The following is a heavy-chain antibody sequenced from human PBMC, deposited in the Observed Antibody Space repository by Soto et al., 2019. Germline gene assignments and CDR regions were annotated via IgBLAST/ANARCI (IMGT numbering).Heavy chain of an antibody. CDR1: GFTFSSYW. Sequence: EVQLVESGGGLVQPGGSLRLSCAASGFTFSSYWMHWVRQAPGKGLVWVSRINSDGSSTSYADSVKGRFTISRDNAKNTLYVKVNSLRAEHTAVYFCAREVASEQQLVYWFYPWGQGTLVIVSS. D-gene: IGHD6-13*01. CDR2: INSDGSST. V-gene: IGHV3-74*01. J-gene: IGHJ5*02. CDR3: AREVASEQQLVYWFYP.